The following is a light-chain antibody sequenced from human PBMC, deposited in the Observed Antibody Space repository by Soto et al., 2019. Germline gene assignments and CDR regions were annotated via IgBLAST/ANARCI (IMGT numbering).Light chain of an antibody. CDR1: EHINNY. Sequence: DIQMTQSPPSLSASVGDRVTITCQASEHINNYLNWYQQIPGKATKLLIYDASNLAAGAPSSFSGSGSGTAFTFAISGLQPDDVATYYCQQYDSLPLTFGGGTKVEIK. J-gene: IGKJ4*01. V-gene: IGKV1-33*01. CDR3: QQYDSLPLT. CDR2: DAS.